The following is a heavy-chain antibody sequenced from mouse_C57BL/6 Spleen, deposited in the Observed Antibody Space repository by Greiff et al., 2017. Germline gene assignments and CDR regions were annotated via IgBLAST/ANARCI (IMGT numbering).Heavy chain of an antibody. D-gene: IGHD1-1*01. CDR2: IIPSTGGP. V-gene: IGHV1-42*01. J-gene: IGHJ4*01. Sequence: VQLQQSGPELVKPGASVKISCKASGYSFTGYYMNWVKQSPEKSLEWIGEIIPSTGGPNYNQKFKAKATLTVDKSSSTAYLQLKSLTSEDSAGYYCARPYYYGSSSPYARDYWGQGTSVTVSS. CDR1: GYSFTGYY. CDR3: ARPYYYGSSSPYARDY.